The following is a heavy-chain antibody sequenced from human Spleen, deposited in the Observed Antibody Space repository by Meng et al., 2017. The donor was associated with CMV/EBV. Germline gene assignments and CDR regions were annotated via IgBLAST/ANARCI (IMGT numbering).Heavy chain of an antibody. V-gene: IGHV3-21*01. J-gene: IGHJ4*02. CDR2: ISWTSTYI. CDR1: GFTVSSNY. Sequence: GESLKISCAASGFTVSSNYMSWVRQAPGKGLEWVASISWTSTYIYYADSMKGRFTISRDDAKNSLYLQMSSLRAEDTAVYYCARSLGIGPHYFDYWGQGTLVTVSS. CDR3: ARSLGIGPHYFDY. D-gene: IGHD1-26*01.